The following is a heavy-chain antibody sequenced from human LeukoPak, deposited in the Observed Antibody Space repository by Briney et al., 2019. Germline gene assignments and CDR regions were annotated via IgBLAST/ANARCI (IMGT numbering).Heavy chain of an antibody. V-gene: IGHV1-18*01. J-gene: IGHJ4*02. Sequence: ASVKVSCKASGYTFNRHGISWVRQAPGQGLEWMGWISAYDGNTDFAQKFQGRVTMTTDTSTSTAYMELRSLRSDDTAIYFCAWVTALKRVDYWGQGTMVTVSS. CDR1: GYTFNRHG. CDR2: ISAYDGNT. D-gene: IGHD2-21*02. CDR3: AWVTALKRVDY.